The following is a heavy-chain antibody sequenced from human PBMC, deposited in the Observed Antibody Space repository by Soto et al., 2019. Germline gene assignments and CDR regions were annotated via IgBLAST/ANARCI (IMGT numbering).Heavy chain of an antibody. Sequence: QVQLQESGPGLVKPSETLSLTCTVSGVSSTDFYWSWIRQPAGKGLQWIGRVYGSGSSSYNPSLKSRVTMSVDTSKKHFSLNLPSVPAADTAVYYCAVGDPPIWGQGTVVPVSS. CDR2: VYGSGSS. J-gene: IGHJ3*02. V-gene: IGHV4-4*07. CDR1: GVSSTDFY. CDR3: AVGDPPI.